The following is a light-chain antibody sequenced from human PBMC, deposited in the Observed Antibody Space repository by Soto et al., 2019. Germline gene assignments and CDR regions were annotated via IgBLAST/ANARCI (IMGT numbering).Light chain of an antibody. CDR1: TGAVTSGHY. Sequence: QAVVTQEPSLTVSPGGTVTLTCGSSTGAVTSGHYLYWFQQKPGQAPTTLIYDTSNKHSWTPARFSGSLVGGKAALTLSGARPEDEAKYYCYIYYVDSVIFGGGTKLTVL. CDR2: DTS. V-gene: IGLV7-46*01. J-gene: IGLJ2*01. CDR3: YIYYVDSVI.